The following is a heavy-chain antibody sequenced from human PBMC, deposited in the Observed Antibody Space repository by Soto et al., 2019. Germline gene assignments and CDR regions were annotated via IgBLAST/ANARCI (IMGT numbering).Heavy chain of an antibody. D-gene: IGHD6-25*01. Sequence: GSLRLSCSASGFTFSSYAMHWVRQAPGKGLEYVSGISSKGGTTYYADSVKGRFTISRDNSKNTLYLQMSSLRAEDTAVYYCVKEWAAFFDIWGQGTMVTVSS. V-gene: IGHV3-64D*08. CDR3: VKEWAAFFDI. CDR2: ISSKGGTT. J-gene: IGHJ3*02. CDR1: GFTFSSYA.